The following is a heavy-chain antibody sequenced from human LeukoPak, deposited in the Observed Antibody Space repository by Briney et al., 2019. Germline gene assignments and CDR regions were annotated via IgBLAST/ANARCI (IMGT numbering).Heavy chain of an antibody. Sequence: GGSLRLSCAASGFTFDDYAMQWVRQAPGKGLEWVSGISWNSGSIGYADSVKGRFTISRDNAKNSLYLQMNSLRAEDMALYYCASNEMATWGQGTLVTVSS. D-gene: IGHD5-24*01. V-gene: IGHV3-9*03. CDR1: GFTFDDYA. CDR2: ISWNSGSI. CDR3: ASNEMAT. J-gene: IGHJ4*02.